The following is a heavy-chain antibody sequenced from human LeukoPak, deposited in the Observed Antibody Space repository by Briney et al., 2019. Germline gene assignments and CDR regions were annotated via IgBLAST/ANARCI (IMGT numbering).Heavy chain of an antibody. Sequence: GGSPRLSCAHSGFSFRSSWMHWVRQAPGKGLERVSAISGSGGNTYYADSVKGRFTISRDNSKNTLYLQMNSLRAEDTAVYYCAKGGYYYMDVWGKGTTVTVSS. CDR1: GFSFRSSW. D-gene: IGHD3-16*01. J-gene: IGHJ6*03. V-gene: IGHV3-23*01. CDR2: ISGSGGNT. CDR3: AKGGYYYMDV.